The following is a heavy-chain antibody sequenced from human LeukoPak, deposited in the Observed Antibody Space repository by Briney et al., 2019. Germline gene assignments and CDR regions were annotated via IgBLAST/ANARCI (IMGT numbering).Heavy chain of an antibody. J-gene: IGHJ4*02. V-gene: IGHV4-59*01. Sequence: SETLSLTCAVSGDSLTGYYFNWIRQSPGKGLEWIGYIGYNGETKSNPSLTSRVTMSVDTSNKQISLKLNSVTTADTALYFCAREEMNSELEYFDSWGQGILVTLSS. CDR1: GDSLTGYY. CDR2: IGYNGET. D-gene: IGHD1-1*01. CDR3: AREEMNSELEYFDS.